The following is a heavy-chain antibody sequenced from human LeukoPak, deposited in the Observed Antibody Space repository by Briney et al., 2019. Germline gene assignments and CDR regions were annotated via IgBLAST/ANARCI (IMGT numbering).Heavy chain of an antibody. J-gene: IGHJ3*01. V-gene: IGHV1-46*01. CDR3: ARGGSRLTSVALDF. D-gene: IGHD3-10*01. CDR1: GYTFSSYF. CDR2: INPRGGST. Sequence: GASVKVSCKSSGYTFSSYFLHWVRQAPGQGLEWMGMINPRGGSTTTAQRFQGRVTMTRDTSTSTVYMDLSSLTSEDTAVYCCARGGSRLTSVALDFWGQGTTVIVPS.